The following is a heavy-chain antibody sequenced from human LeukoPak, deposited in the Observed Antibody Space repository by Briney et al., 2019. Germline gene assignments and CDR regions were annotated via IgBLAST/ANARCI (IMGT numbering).Heavy chain of an antibody. CDR3: ARDLGEWGQQPA. J-gene: IGHJ5*02. Sequence: GGSLRLSCAASGFTFSSYSMNWVRQAPGKGLEWVSSISSSSSYIYYADSVKGRFTISRDNAKNSLYPQMNSLRAEDTAVYYCARDLGEWGQQPAWGQGTLVTVSS. CDR2: ISSSSSYI. CDR1: GFTFSSYS. D-gene: IGHD6-13*01. V-gene: IGHV3-21*01.